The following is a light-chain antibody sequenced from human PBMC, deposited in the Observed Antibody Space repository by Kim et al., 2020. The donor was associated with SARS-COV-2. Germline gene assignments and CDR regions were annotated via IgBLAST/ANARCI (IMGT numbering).Light chain of an antibody. CDR1: QGVPNYY. CDR3: QQHGSSLIT. V-gene: IGKV3-20*01. J-gene: IGKJ5*01. CDR2: GAS. Sequence: PGERATLAGRASQGVPNYYLAWYQQKPGQAPRLLIYGASSRVTGIPDRFSGSWSGTDFTLTISRLEPEDFAVYHSQQHGSSLITCGHWTRLEIK.